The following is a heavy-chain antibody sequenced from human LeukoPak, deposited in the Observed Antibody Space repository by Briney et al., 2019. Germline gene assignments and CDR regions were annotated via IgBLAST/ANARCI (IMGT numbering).Heavy chain of an antibody. Sequence: ASVKVSCTASGYTFTSYDINWVRQATGQGLEWMGWMNPNSGNTGYAQKFQGRVTMTRNTSISTAYMELSSLRSEDTAVYYCARGFSGSYWGYYYYYYGMDVWGQGTTVTVSS. J-gene: IGHJ6*02. D-gene: IGHD1-26*01. CDR2: MNPNSGNT. CDR1: GYTFTSYD. CDR3: ARGFSGSYWGYYYYYYGMDV. V-gene: IGHV1-8*01.